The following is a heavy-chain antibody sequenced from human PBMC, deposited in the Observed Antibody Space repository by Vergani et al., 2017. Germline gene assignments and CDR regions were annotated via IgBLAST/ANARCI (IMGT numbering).Heavy chain of an antibody. D-gene: IGHD6-19*01. J-gene: IGHJ4*02. CDR1: GASISSNSYY. CDR2: IRYSGPT. V-gene: IGHV4-39*01. Sequence: QLQLQESGPGLVEPSETLTLTCTVSGASISSNSYYWGWVRQSPGNGLEWVGSIRYSGPTYYNLPLQSRTTISLDTSKNQFSLKLSSVTAADTAVYFCAGQXPGSGWSPGDFDDWGQGILVTVSS. CDR3: AGQXPGSGWSPGDFDD.